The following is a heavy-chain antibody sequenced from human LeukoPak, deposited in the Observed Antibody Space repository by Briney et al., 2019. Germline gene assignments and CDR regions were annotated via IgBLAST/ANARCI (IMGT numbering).Heavy chain of an antibody. CDR2: INSDGSST. CDR3: ARDYHFWSAYFTAASDAFDI. J-gene: IGHJ3*02. CDR1: GFTFSSYW. Sequence: GESLKISCKGSGFTFSSYWMHWVRQAPGKGLVWVSRINSDGSSTSYADSVKGRFTISRDNAKNTLYLQMNSLRAEDTAIYYCARDYHFWSAYFTAASDAFDIWGQGTMVTVSS. V-gene: IGHV3-74*01. D-gene: IGHD3-3*01.